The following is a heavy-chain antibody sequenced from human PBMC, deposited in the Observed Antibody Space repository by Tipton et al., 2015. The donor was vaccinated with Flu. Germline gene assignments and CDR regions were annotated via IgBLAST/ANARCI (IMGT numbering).Heavy chain of an antibody. Sequence: QLVQSGAEVREPGASVKVSCKASGYTFNNYAFSWVRQAPGQGLEWMGQISVYSGKADYVQKFQGRVTMTTDTSTSTAYMELSSLTSDDTAVYYCVRDHSSSSGYLDWWGQGTLVIVSS. CDR3: VRDHSSSSGYLDW. D-gene: IGHD2-2*01. CDR1: GYTFNNYA. J-gene: IGHJ4*02. V-gene: IGHV1-18*01. CDR2: ISVYSGKA.